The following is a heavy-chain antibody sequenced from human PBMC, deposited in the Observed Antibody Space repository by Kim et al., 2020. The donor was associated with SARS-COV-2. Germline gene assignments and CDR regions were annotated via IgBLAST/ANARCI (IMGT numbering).Heavy chain of an antibody. Sequence: GGSLRLSCAASGFTFSSYSMNWVRQAPGKGLEWVSSISSSSSYIYYADSVKGRFTISRDNAKNSLYLQMNSLRAEDTAVYYCARDPPFWSGYEYYGMDVWGQGTTVTVSS. J-gene: IGHJ6*02. CDR1: GFTFSSYS. D-gene: IGHD3-3*01. CDR2: ISSSSSYI. V-gene: IGHV3-21*01. CDR3: ARDPPFWSGYEYYGMDV.